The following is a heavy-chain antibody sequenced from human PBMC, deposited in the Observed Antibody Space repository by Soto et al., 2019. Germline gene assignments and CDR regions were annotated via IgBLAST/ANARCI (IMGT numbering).Heavy chain of an antibody. Sequence: QVQLVESGGGVVQPGKSLRLSCAASGFTFSSYAMHWARQAPGKGLEWVTVISIRGGDEYYAESVRGRFTISRDDSKNTLYLQMDSLGVEDTAVYYGARGTIVAREHVDYWCQGTLVTVSS. CDR3: ARGTIVAREHVDY. CDR1: GFTFSSYA. J-gene: IGHJ4*02. CDR2: ISIRGGDE. V-gene: IGHV3-30*03. D-gene: IGHD6-6*01.